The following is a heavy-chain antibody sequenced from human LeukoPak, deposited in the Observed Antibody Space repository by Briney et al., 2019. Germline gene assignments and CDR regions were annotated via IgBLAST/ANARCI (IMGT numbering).Heavy chain of an antibody. V-gene: IGHV4-59*01. D-gene: IGHD3-22*01. CDR3: ARDYYDSSGYYYSYYYYGMDV. J-gene: IGHJ6*02. Sequence: SETLSLTCTVSGGSISSYYWSWIRQPPGKGLEWIGYIYYSGSTNYNPSLKSRVTISVDTSKNQFSLKLSSVTAADTAVYYCARDYYDSSGYYYSYYYYGMDVWGQGTTVTVSS. CDR1: GGSISSYY. CDR2: IYYSGST.